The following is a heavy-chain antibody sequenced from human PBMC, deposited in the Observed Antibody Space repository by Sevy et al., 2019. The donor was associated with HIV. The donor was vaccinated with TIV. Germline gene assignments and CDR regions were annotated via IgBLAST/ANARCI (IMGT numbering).Heavy chain of an antibody. V-gene: IGHV4-59*01. CDR3: VRAPPVRSGDDSLNWFDP. Sequence: SETLSLTCTVFGGSISAYYWSWIRQPPGKGLEYIGYIYYTGSTNYNPSHKSRVTISVDTSKNQFSLRLTSVTAADTAIYYCVRAPPVRSGDDSLNWFDPWGQGTLVTVSS. J-gene: IGHJ5*02. D-gene: IGHD5-12*01. CDR2: IYYTGST. CDR1: GGSISAYY.